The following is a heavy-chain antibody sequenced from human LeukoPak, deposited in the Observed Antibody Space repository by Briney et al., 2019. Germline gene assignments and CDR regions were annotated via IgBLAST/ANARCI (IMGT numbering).Heavy chain of an antibody. CDR2: IIPIFGTA. Sequence: GASVKVSCKASGGTSISYAISWVRQAPGQGLEWMGRIIPIFGTANYAQKFQGRVTITTDESTSTAYMELSSLRSEDTAVYYCARDNPSYYYDSSDACDIWGEGTMVTVSS. D-gene: IGHD3-22*01. CDR1: GGTSISYA. V-gene: IGHV1-69*05. J-gene: IGHJ3*02. CDR3: ARDNPSYYYDSSDACDI.